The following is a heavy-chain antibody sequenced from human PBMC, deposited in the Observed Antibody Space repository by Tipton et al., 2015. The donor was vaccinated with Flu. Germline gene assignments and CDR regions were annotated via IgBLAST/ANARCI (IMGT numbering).Heavy chain of an antibody. V-gene: IGHV3-11*04. CDR2: ISSSGSTI. J-gene: IGHJ4*02. CDR3: ARETQWSNFDY. D-gene: IGHD6-19*01. CDR1: GFTFSDDY. Sequence: QLVQSGGGLVKPGGYLRLSCAASGFTFSDDYMSWIRQAPGKGLEWISHISSSGSTINYADSVKGRFTISRDNAKNSLYLQMNSLRAEDTAVYYCARETQWSNFDYWGQGTLISVSS.